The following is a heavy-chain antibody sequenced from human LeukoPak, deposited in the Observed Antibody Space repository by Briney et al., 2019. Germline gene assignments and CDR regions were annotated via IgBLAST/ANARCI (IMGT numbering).Heavy chain of an antibody. CDR3: ARHRSRYCSSTSCYGPYYFDY. D-gene: IGHD2-2*01. V-gene: IGHV5-51*01. J-gene: IGHJ4*02. CDR2: IYPGDSDT. Sequence: GESLKISGKGSGYSFTSYWIGWVRQMPGKGLEWMGIIYPGDSDTRYNASFQGQVTISADKSISNAHLQWSSLKASDTAMYYCARHRSRYCSSTSCYGPYYFDYWGQGTLVTVSS. CDR1: GYSFTSYW.